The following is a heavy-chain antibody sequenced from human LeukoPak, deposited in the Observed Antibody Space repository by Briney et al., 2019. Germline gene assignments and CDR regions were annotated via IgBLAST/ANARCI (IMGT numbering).Heavy chain of an antibody. Sequence: GGSLRLSRAASGFTLSSYEMNWVRQAPGKGLEWVSYISSSGSTIYYADSVKGRFTISRDNAKNSLYLQMNSLRAEDTAVYYCADENGQLLSSGWGQGTLVTVSS. D-gene: IGHD2-2*01. J-gene: IGHJ4*02. V-gene: IGHV3-48*03. CDR1: GFTLSSYE. CDR3: ADENGQLLSSG. CDR2: ISSSGSTI.